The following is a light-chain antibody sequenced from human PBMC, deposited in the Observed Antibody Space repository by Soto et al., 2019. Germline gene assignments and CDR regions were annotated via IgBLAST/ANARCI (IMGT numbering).Light chain of an antibody. Sequence: EIVLTQSPATLSSSPGERAALSCRASQSVSSYLAWYQQKPGQAPRLLIYDASKRATGIPARFSGSGSGTDFTLTISSLEPEDFAVYFCQQRSNWLSTFGGGTKVEI. CDR3: QQRSNWLST. J-gene: IGKJ4*01. CDR1: QSVSSY. CDR2: DAS. V-gene: IGKV3-11*01.